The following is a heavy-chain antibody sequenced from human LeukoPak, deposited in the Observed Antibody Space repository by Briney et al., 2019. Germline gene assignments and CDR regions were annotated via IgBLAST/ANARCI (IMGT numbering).Heavy chain of an antibody. Sequence: SETLSLTCTVCGGSISSYYWSWIRQPPGKGLEWIGYIYYSGSTNYNPSLKSRVTISVDTSKNQFSLKLSSVTAADTAVYYCARAADDYGDYTHWFDPWGQGTLVTVSS. CDR3: ARAADDYGDYTHWFDP. CDR1: GGSISSYY. V-gene: IGHV4-59*01. J-gene: IGHJ5*02. CDR2: IYYSGST. D-gene: IGHD4-17*01.